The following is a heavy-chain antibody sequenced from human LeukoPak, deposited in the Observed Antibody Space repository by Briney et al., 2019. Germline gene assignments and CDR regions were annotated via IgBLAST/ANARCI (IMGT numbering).Heavy chain of an antibody. D-gene: IGHD5-18*01. V-gene: IGHV1-18*04. CDR1: GYTFTSYY. J-gene: IGHJ6*03. CDR3: ARGRAGRGYSYVIYYYYYMDV. Sequence: ASVKVSCKASGYTFTSYYMHWVRQAPGQGLEWMGWISAYNGNTNYAQKLQGRVTMTTDTSTSTAYMELRSLRSDDTAVYYCARGRAGRGYSYVIYYYYYMDVWGKGTAVTVSS. CDR2: ISAYNGNT.